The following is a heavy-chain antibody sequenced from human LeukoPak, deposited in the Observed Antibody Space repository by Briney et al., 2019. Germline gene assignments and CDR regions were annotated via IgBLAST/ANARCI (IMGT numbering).Heavy chain of an antibody. Sequence: SETLSLTCTVSGGSISSSSYYWGWIRQPPGKGLEWIGSIYYSGSTYYNPSLKSRVTISVDTSKNQFSLKLSSVTAADTAVYYCTSAYCGGDCTPYWYFDLWGRGTLVTVSS. CDR3: TSAYCGGDCTPYWYFDL. V-gene: IGHV4-39*01. J-gene: IGHJ2*01. CDR1: GGSISSSSYY. D-gene: IGHD2-21*02. CDR2: IYYSGST.